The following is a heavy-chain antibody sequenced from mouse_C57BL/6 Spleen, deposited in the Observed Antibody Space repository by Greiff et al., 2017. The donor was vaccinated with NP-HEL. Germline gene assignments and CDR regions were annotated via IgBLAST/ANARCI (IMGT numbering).Heavy chain of an antibody. CDR1: GYTFTSYW. J-gene: IGHJ1*03. CDR3: ARHYGSSYWYCDV. D-gene: IGHD1-1*01. CDR2: IYPSDSET. Sequence: QVQLQQPGAELVRPGSSVKLSCKASGYTFTSYWMDWVKQRPGQGLEWIGNIYPSDSETHYNQKFKDKATLTVDKSSSTAYMQLSSLTSEDSAVYYCARHYGSSYWYCDVWGTGTTVTVSS. V-gene: IGHV1-61*01.